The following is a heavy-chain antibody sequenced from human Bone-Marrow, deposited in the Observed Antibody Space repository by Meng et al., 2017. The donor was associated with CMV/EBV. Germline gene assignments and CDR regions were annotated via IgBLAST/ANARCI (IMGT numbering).Heavy chain of an antibody. D-gene: IGHD2-15*01. CDR3: ARVDGVVMVLLYFYGMDV. CDR2: IIPMFGTA. J-gene: IGHJ6*02. V-gene: IGHV1-69*05. Sequence: SVKVSCKASGGTFNNYAISWVRQAPGQGLEWMGGIIPMFGTANYAQKFQGRVTITTDESTSTAYMELSSLRSEDTAVYYCARVDGVVMVLLYFYGMDVWGQGTTVTVSS. CDR1: GGTFNNYA.